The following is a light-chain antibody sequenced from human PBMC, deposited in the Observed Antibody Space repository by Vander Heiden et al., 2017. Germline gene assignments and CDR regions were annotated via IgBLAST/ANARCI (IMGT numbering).Light chain of an antibody. V-gene: IGLV3-21*02. CDR1: TIGIKS. J-gene: IGLJ1*01. CDR3: QVWDSSSDPYV. Sequence: SYVLTQPPSVSVAPGQVARITCGGNTIGIKSVHCYQQTPGQAPVLVVYDDSDRPSGIPARSSGSNSGNTATLTISRVEAGDEADYYCQVWDSSSDPYVFGTGTKVTVL. CDR2: DDS.